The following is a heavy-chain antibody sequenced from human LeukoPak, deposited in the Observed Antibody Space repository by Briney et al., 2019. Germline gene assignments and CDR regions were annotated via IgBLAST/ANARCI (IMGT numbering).Heavy chain of an antibody. J-gene: IGHJ6*02. CDR2: IIPILGIA. V-gene: IGHV1-69*04. Sequence: GASVKVSCKASGGTFSSYATSWVRQAPGQGLEWMGRIIPILGIANYAQKFQGRVTITADKSTSTAYMELSSLRSEDTAVYYCARGYYDFWSGYSPVGMDVWGQGTTVTVSS. CDR3: ARGYYDFWSGYSPVGMDV. D-gene: IGHD3-3*01. CDR1: GGTFSSYA.